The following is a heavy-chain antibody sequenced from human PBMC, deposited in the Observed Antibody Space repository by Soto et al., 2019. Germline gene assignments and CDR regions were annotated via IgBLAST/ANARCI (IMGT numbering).Heavy chain of an antibody. CDR2: IFWDDDK. D-gene: IGHD5-18*01. V-gene: IGHV2-5*02. Sequence: PTQTVTVSCTFSGLSLNTKKEGVGWIRQPPGKALEWLGIIFWDDDKRYRPSLKSRLTITKDTSKNQLVLTMTNMDPVDTRTYYCAQLPWKQLWVRAPVVNWGQGTPVTVSS. CDR1: GLSLNTKKEG. CDR3: AQLPWKQLWVRAPVVN. J-gene: IGHJ4*02.